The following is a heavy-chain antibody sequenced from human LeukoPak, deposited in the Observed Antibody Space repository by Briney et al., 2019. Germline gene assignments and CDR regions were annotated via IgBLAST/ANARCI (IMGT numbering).Heavy chain of an antibody. CDR1: GYTFTGYY. V-gene: IGHV1-2*02. CDR3: ATAGYSSGWTNFDY. Sequence: ASVKVSCKASGYTFTGYYMHWVRQAPGQGLEWMGWINPNSGDTDYAQKFQGRVTMTRDTSISTAYMELSRLRSNDTAVYYCATAGYSSGWTNFDYWGQGTLVTVSP. CDR2: INPNSGDT. D-gene: IGHD6-19*01. J-gene: IGHJ4*02.